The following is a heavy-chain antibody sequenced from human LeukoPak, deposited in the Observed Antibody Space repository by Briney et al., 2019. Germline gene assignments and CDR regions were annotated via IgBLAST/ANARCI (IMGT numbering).Heavy chain of an antibody. V-gene: IGHV4-30-4*01. CDR2: IYYSGST. Sequence: SQTLSLTCTVSGGSISSGDYYWSWIRQPPGKGLEWIGYIYYSGSTYYNPSLKSRVNISVDTSKNQFSLKLTSVTAADTAVYCCAREGAVADLDYWGQGTLVTVSS. D-gene: IGHD6-19*01. J-gene: IGHJ4*02. CDR1: GGSISSGDYY. CDR3: AREGAVADLDY.